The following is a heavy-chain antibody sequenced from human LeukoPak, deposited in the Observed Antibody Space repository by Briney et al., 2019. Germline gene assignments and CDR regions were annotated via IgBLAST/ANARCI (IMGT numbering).Heavy chain of an antibody. CDR2: ISSSSSYI. J-gene: IGHJ4*02. CDR3: AREANSYGYLREFDY. V-gene: IGHV3-21*01. CDR1: GFTFSSYS. D-gene: IGHD5-18*01. Sequence: PGGSLRLSCAASGFTFSSYSMNWVRQAPGKGLEWVSSISSSSSYIYYADSVKGRFTISRDNAKNSLYLQMNSLRAEGTAVYYCAREANSYGYLREFDYWGQGTLVTVSS.